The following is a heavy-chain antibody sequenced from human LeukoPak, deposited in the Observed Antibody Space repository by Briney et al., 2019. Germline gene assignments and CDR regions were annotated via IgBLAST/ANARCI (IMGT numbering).Heavy chain of an antibody. CDR2: INHSGST. V-gene: IGHV4-34*01. CDR1: GGSFSGYY. Sequence: PSETLSLTCAVYGGSFSGYYWSWIRQPPGKGLEWIGEINHSGSTNYNPSLKSRVTISIDTSENQFSLKLSSVTAADTAVYYCARDVAYSSSSGAFDIWGQGTMVTVSS. J-gene: IGHJ3*02. D-gene: IGHD6-6*01. CDR3: ARDVAYSSSSGAFDI.